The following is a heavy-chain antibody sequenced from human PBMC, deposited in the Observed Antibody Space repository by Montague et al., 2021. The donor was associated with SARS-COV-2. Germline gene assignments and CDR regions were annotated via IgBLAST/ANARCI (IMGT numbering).Heavy chain of an antibody. CDR3: ARGGRYFDWLLLPY. Sequence: SLRLSCAASGFNFTRYAMYWVRQAPGKGLDWVATISYDGTKTYYTDSVKGRFTISRDNSKDTLHLQLSSLRLDDTAIYYCARGGRYFDWLLLPYWGQGALVTVSS. V-gene: IGHV3-30*04. CDR2: ISYDGTKT. D-gene: IGHD3-9*01. CDR1: GFNFTRYA. J-gene: IGHJ4*02.